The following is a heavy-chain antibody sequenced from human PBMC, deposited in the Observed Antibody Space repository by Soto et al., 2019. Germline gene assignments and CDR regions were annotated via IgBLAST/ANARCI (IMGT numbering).Heavy chain of an antibody. Sequence: QVQLQQWGAGLLKPSETLSLTCAVYGGSFSGYYWSWIRQPPGKGLEWIGEINHSGSTNYNPSLKSRVTISVATSKNQFSLKLSSVNAADTAVYYCARVRGSGYYYGTRYFDYWGQGTLVTVSS. J-gene: IGHJ4*02. CDR1: GGSFSGYY. D-gene: IGHD3-22*01. CDR3: ARVRGSGYYYGTRYFDY. CDR2: INHSGST. V-gene: IGHV4-34*01.